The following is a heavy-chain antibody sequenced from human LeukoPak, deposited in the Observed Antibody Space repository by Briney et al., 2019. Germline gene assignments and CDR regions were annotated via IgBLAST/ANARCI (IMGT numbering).Heavy chain of an antibody. J-gene: IGHJ6*02. Sequence: ASVKVSCKASGGTFSSYAISWVRQAPGQGLEWMGGIIPIFGTANYAQKFQGRDTITADESTSTAYMELSSLRSEDTAVYYCARGSYDSSGYYSYYYYGMDVWGQGTTVTVSS. CDR3: ARGSYDSSGYYSYYYYGMDV. CDR1: GGTFSSYA. CDR2: IIPIFGTA. D-gene: IGHD3-22*01. V-gene: IGHV1-69*13.